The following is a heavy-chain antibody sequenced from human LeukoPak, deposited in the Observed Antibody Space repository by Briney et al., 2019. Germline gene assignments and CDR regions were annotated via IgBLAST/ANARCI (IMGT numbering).Heavy chain of an antibody. J-gene: IGHJ4*02. CDR2: ISAYNGST. V-gene: IGHV1-18*04. Sequence: ASVKVSCKASGYTFTSYGISWVRQAPGQGLEWMGWISAYNGSTNYAQKLRGRVTMTTDTSTSTAYMELRSLRSDDTAVYYCARLDSSSWSFDYWGQGTLVTVSS. D-gene: IGHD6-13*01. CDR3: ARLDSSSWSFDY. CDR1: GYTFTSYG.